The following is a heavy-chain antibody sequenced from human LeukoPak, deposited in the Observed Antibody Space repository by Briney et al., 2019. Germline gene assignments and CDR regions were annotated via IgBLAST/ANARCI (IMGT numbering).Heavy chain of an antibody. CDR2: IRYDESNK. J-gene: IGHJ5*02. V-gene: IGHV3-30*02. CDR3: AEKLEYQLPAWFDP. CDR1: GFTFSSYG. Sequence: GGSLRLSCAASGFTFSSYGMHWVRQAPGKGLEWVAFIRYDESNKYYADSVKGRFTISRDDSKNTLYLQMNSLRAEDTAVYYCAEKLEYQLPAWFDPWGQGTLVTVSS. D-gene: IGHD2-2*01.